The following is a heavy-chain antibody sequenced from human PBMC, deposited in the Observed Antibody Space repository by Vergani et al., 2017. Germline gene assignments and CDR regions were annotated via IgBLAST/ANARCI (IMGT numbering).Heavy chain of an antibody. D-gene: IGHD3-3*01. V-gene: IGHV3-23*04. CDR3: AREVPEAWGSWSGYYTDYYYYGMDV. CDR2: ISGSGGST. CDR1: GFTFSSYS. J-gene: IGHJ6*02. Sequence: VQLVESGGGLVKPGGSLRLSCAASGFTFSSYSMNWVRQAPGKGLEWVSAISGSGGSTYYADSVKGRFTISRDNSKNTLYLQMNSLRAEDTAVYYCAREVPEAWGSWSGYYTDYYYYGMDVWGQGTTVTVSS.